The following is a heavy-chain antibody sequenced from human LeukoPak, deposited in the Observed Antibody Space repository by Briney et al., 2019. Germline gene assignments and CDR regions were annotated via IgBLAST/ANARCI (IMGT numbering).Heavy chain of an antibody. D-gene: IGHD3-10*01. V-gene: IGHV3-30*03. J-gene: IGHJ4*02. CDR3: ARAYGSGFDY. CDR2: ISYDGSNK. CDR1: GFTFSSYG. Sequence: GGSLRLSCAASGFTFSSYGMHWVRQAPGKGLEWVAVISYDGSNKYYADSVKGRFTISRDNSKNTLYLQMNSLRAEDTAVYYCARAYGSGFDYWGQGTLVTVSS.